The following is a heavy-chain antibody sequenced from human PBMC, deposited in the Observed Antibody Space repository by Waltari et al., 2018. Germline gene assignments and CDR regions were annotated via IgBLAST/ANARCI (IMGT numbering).Heavy chain of an antibody. Sequence: QVQLVEPGGGVVQPGRSLRLSCSASGFPFRSYALPGVRQAPGKGLEWVAVISYDGSNKYYADSVKGRFTISRDNSKNTLYLQMNSLRAEDTAVYYCARDPYGDPYFDYWGQGTLVTVSS. CDR3: ARDPYGDPYFDY. D-gene: IGHD4-17*01. V-gene: IGHV3-30-3*01. J-gene: IGHJ4*02. CDR2: ISYDGSNK. CDR1: GFPFRSYA.